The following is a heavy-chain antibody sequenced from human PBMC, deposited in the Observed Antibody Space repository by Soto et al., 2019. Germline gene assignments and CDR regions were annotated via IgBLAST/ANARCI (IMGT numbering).Heavy chain of an antibody. CDR1: GFTFSSYW. J-gene: IGHJ6*02. Sequence: GGSLRLSCAASGFTFSSYWMSWVRQAPGKGLEWVANIKQDGSEKYYVDSVKGRFTISRDNAKNSLYLLMNSLRAEDTAVYYCARDRGVVAATGRWYYYGMDVWGQGTTVTVSS. CDR2: IKQDGSEK. CDR3: ARDRGVVAATGRWYYYGMDV. V-gene: IGHV3-7*03. D-gene: IGHD2-15*01.